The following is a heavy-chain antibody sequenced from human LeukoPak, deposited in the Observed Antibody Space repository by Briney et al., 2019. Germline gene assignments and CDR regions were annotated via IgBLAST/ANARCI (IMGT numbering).Heavy chain of an antibody. Sequence: GGSLRLSCAASGFTFSSYGMSWVRQAPGKGLEWVSAVSSSGGSTYYADSVKGRFTISRDNSKNTLYLQMNSLRAEDTAVYYCAKTLELYEPWFDPWGQGTLVTVSS. CDR3: AKTLELYEPWFDP. J-gene: IGHJ5*02. CDR2: VSSSGGST. CDR1: GFTFSSYG. D-gene: IGHD2/OR15-2a*01. V-gene: IGHV3-23*01.